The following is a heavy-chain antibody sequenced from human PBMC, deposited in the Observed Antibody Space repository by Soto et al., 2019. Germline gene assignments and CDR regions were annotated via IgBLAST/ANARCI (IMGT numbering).Heavy chain of an antibody. CDR3: ARDIGYCTGGSCLNWFDP. J-gene: IGHJ5*02. V-gene: IGHV4-59*01. D-gene: IGHD2-15*01. CDR2: IYYSGST. Sequence: QVQLQESGPGLVKPSETLSLTCTVSGVSISSYYWSWIRQPPGKPLEWIGYIYYSGSTKYNPSLKSRVTISVDTSKNQFSLKLSSVTAADTAVYYCARDIGYCTGGSCLNWFDPWGQGTQVTVAS. CDR1: GVSISSYY.